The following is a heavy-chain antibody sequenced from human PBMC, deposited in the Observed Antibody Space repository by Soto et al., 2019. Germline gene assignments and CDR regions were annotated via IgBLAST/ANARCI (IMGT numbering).Heavy chain of an antibody. Sequence: SQRLSWAASGCKFISYGMRCIRQATGKGLEWVANIKQDGSEKYYVDSVKGRFTISRDNAKNSLYLQMNSLRAEDTAVYYCARDRGWFPLPYYFDYWGQGTLVTVSS. V-gene: IGHV3-7*04. CDR3: ARDRGWFPLPYYFDY. J-gene: IGHJ4*02. CDR1: GCKFISYG. CDR2: IKQDGSEK. D-gene: IGHD2-15*01.